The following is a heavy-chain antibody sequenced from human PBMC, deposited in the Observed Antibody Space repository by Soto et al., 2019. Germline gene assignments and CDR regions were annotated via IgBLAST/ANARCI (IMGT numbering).Heavy chain of an antibody. Sequence: GGSLRLSCAASGFIFNDYYMSWIRQAPGKGLEWLSNISGSSGSKKYADAGKGRFTISRDNAKKSLYLEMHSLRAEDTAVYYCARYAAEVTTFFDHWGQGTLVTVSS. D-gene: IGHD4-17*01. CDR3: ARYAAEVTTFFDH. V-gene: IGHV3-11*06. CDR1: GFIFNDYY. J-gene: IGHJ4*02. CDR2: ISGSSGSK.